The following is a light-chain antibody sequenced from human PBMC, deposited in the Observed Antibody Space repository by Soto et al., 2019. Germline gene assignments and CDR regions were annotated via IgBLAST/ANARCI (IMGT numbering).Light chain of an antibody. CDR2: EVI. CDR1: SHDVGRYDY. V-gene: IGLV2-14*01. J-gene: IGLJ1*01. CDR3: NSYTSSNTLV. Sequence: QSVLTQPASVSGSPGQSITISCTGTSHDVGRYDYVSWYQQHPGKAPKNLIYEVIYRPSGVSSRFSASKSGNTASLTISGLQPEDEADYYCNSYTSSNTLVFGTGTKVTVL.